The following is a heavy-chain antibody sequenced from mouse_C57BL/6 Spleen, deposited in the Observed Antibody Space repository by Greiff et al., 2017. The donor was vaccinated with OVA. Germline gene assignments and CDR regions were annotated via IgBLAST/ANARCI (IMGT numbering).Heavy chain of an antibody. D-gene: IGHD2-14*01. CDR3: AKDRGLGGFAY. CDR2: IDPSDSET. V-gene: IGHV1-52*01. CDR1: GYTFTSYW. Sequence: QVQLQQPGAELVRPGSSVKLSCKASGYTFTSYWMHWVKQRPIQGLEWIGNIDPSDSETHYNQKFKDKATLTVDKSSSTAYMQLSSLTSEDSAVYYCAKDRGLGGFAYWGQGTLVTVSA. J-gene: IGHJ3*01.